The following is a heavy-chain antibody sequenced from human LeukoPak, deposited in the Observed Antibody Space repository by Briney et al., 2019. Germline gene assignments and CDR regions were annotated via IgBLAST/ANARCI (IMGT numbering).Heavy chain of an antibody. CDR2: INHGGST. J-gene: IGHJ5*02. CDR1: GGSFSGYY. CDR3: ASPNWFDP. V-gene: IGHV4-34*01. Sequence: SETLSLTCAVYGGSFSGYYWSWIRQPPGKGLEWIGEINHGGSTNYNPSLKSRVTISVDTSKNQFSLKLSSVTAADTAVYYCASPNWFDPWGQGTLVTVSS.